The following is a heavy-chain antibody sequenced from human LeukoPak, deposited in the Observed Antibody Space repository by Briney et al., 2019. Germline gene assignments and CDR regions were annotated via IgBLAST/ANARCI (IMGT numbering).Heavy chain of an antibody. CDR1: GFTFSSYG. Sequence: GGSLRLSCAASGFTFSSYGMHWVRQAPGKGLEWVAVISYDGSNKYYADSVKGRFTISRDNSKNTLYLQMNSLRAEDTAVYYCARVSVAAADPGDPDYWGQGTLVTVSS. CDR3: ARVSVAAADPGDPDY. D-gene: IGHD6-13*01. CDR2: ISYDGSNK. V-gene: IGHV3-30*03. J-gene: IGHJ4*02.